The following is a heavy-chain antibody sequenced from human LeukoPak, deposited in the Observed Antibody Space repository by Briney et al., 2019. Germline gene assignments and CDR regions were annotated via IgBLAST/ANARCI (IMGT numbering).Heavy chain of an antibody. CDR2: IYSGGST. CDR1: GFTVSSNY. CDR3: ATLGRTGYYFDY. V-gene: IGHV3-66*01. D-gene: IGHD7-27*01. Sequence: GGSLRLSCAASGFTVSSNYMSWVRQAPGKGLEWVSVIYSGGSTYYADSVKGRFTISRDNSKNTLYLQMNSLSAEDTAVYYCATLGRTGYYFDYWGQGTLVTVSS. J-gene: IGHJ4*02.